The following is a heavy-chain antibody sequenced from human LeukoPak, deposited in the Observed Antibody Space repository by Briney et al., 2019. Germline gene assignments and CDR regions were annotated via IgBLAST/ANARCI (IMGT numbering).Heavy chain of an antibody. CDR3: ARETTTLDY. D-gene: IGHD1-26*01. V-gene: IGHV3-33*01. CDR2: IWYGGSNK. J-gene: IGHJ4*02. Sequence: GGSLRLSCAASGCTFSSYGMHWVRQAPGKGLEWVAVIWYGGSNKFYADSVKGRFTISRDNSKNTLYLQMNSLRAEDTAVYYCARETTTLDYWGQGTLVTVSS. CDR1: GCTFSSYG.